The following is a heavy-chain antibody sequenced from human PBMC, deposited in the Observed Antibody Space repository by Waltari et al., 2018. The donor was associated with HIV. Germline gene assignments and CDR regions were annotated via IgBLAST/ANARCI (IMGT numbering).Heavy chain of an antibody. CDR1: GFIFGDFA. CDR2: ISRDGSSK. Sequence: QVQLVESGGGLVRPGGSLRPSCAASGFIFGDFAIHWVRQAPGKGLEWVAVISRDGSSKYYADSVQGRFTISRDNSKNSLHLHMNSLRPKDTAVYYCAREGIVAAPFDFWGLGTLVTVSS. CDR3: AREGIVAAPFDF. J-gene: IGHJ4*02. V-gene: IGHV3-30*01. D-gene: IGHD2-15*01.